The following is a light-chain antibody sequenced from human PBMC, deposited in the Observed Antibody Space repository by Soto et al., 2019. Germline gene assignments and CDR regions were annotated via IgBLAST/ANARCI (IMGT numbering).Light chain of an antibody. CDR1: ESVSSSY. V-gene: IGKV3-20*01. J-gene: IGKJ4*01. CDR2: GAS. Sequence: IVLRQCPNTLCLSPGERATLSCWASESVSSSYLAWYQQRPGQAPRLLIYGASSRATGIPDRFSGGGSGTDFTLTISRLEPEDFAMYYCQQYFTSPLTFGGGTKVDIK. CDR3: QQYFTSPLT.